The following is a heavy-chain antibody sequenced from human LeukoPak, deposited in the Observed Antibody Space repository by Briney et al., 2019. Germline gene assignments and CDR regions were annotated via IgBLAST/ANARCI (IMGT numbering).Heavy chain of an antibody. Sequence: ASVKVSCKASGYTFTNYAMHWVRQAPGQRLEWMGWINTGNGNTKYSQKFQGRVTITRDTSASTAYMVLSSLRSEDTAVYYCARDGEYRSSVNWFDPWGQGTLVTVSS. J-gene: IGHJ5*02. CDR2: INTGNGNT. D-gene: IGHD6-13*01. CDR1: GYTFTNYA. V-gene: IGHV1-3*04. CDR3: ARDGEYRSSVNWFDP.